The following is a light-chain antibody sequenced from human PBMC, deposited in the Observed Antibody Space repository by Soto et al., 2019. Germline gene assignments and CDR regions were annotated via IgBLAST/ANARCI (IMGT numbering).Light chain of an antibody. CDR1: RSIVSN. V-gene: IGKV3-15*01. J-gene: IGKJ1*01. CDR2: DTS. CDR3: QQYSSWLWT. Sequence: EIVMTQSPATLYVSPVASGTLSCMACRSIVSNLAWYQQKHGQAPRLLIHDTSPRATDIPARFSGSGSGTEFTLTISSLQSEDFAVYYCQQYSSWLWTFGQGTKVDNK.